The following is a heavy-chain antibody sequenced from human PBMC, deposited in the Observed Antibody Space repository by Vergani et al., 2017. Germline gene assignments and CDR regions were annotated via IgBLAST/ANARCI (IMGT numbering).Heavy chain of an antibody. CDR3: ARRPTWELGAFDI. Sequence: QVQLQESGPGLVKPSETLSLTCAVSGYSINSDFYWGWIRPPPRKGLEWIATIYPSGNTYYNPSLNSRLTMSVDTSKNQFSLKLNSMTAADTAVYYCARRPTWELGAFDIWGQGTLVTVSS. V-gene: IGHV4-38-2*01. CDR2: IYPSGNT. D-gene: IGHD1-26*01. J-gene: IGHJ3*02. CDR1: GYSINSDFY.